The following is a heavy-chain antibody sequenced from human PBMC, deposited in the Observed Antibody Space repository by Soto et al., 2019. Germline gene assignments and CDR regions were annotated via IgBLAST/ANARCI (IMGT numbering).Heavy chain of an antibody. J-gene: IGHJ1*01. V-gene: IGHV6-1*01. Sequence: PSQALSLTCAISGDSVSSSSASLNLIRQSPSRGLGGLGGTYYRSKWYNDYAVSVNSPITINPDTSKNQSSLQLNSVNPEATAVYYCASESGSSGWYVSEYFQHWGQGTLVTVSS. D-gene: IGHD6-19*01. CDR1: GDSVSSSSAS. CDR2: TYYRSKWYN. CDR3: ASESGSSGWYVSEYFQH.